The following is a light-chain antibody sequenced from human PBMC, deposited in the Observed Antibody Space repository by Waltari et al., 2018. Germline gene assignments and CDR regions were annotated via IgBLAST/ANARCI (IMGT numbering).Light chain of an antibody. CDR3: QQYNNWPPWT. J-gene: IGKJ1*01. V-gene: IGKV3-15*01. CDR1: QSVSSN. CDR2: GAS. Sequence: EIVMTQSPATLSVSPGERATLSCRASQSVSSNLAWYQQKPGQAPRLLIDGASTRATGIPDRFSGSGSGTEFTLTISSLQSEDFAVYYCQQYNNWPPWTFGQRTKVEIK.